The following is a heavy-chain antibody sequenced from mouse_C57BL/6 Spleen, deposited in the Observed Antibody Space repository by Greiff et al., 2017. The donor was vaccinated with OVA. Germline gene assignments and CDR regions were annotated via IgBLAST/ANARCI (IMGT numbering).Heavy chain of an antibody. J-gene: IGHJ2*01. D-gene: IGHD1-1*01. CDR3: ARCYGRSYNVDY. Sequence: QVQLQQPGAELVRPGTSVKLSCKASGYTFTSYWMHWVKQRPGQGLEWIGVIDPSDSYTNYNQKFKGKATLTVDTSSSTAYMQLSSLTSEDSAVYYCARCYGRSYNVDYWGQGTTLTVSS. CDR2: IDPSDSYT. V-gene: IGHV1-59*01. CDR1: GYTFTSYW.